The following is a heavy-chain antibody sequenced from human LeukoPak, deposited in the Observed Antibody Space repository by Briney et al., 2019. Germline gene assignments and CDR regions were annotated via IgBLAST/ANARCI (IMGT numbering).Heavy chain of an antibody. CDR3: AKDMLVESFGGDPPDY. D-gene: IGHD3-16*01. J-gene: IGHJ4*02. CDR1: GFTFDDYA. V-gene: IGHV3-43*02. Sequence: GGSLRLSCAASGFTFDDYAMHWVRQAPGKGLEWVSLISGDGGSTYYADSVKGRFTISRDNSKNSLYLQMNSLRTEDTALYYCAKDMLVESFGGDPPDYWGQGTLVTVSS. CDR2: ISGDGGST.